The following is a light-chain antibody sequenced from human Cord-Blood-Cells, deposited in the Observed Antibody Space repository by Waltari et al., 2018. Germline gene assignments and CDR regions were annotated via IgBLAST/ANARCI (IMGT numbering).Light chain of an antibody. J-gene: IGLJ2*01. CDR1: SSDVGRYNL. V-gene: IGLV2-23*01. Sequence: QSALTQPASASGSPGESLTISCTGTSSDVGRYNLVSWYQQHPGKAPKLMIYEGSKRPSGVSNRFSGSKSGNTASLTISGLQAEDEADYYCCSYAGSSTLVFGGGTKLTVL. CDR3: CSYAGSSTLV. CDR2: EGS.